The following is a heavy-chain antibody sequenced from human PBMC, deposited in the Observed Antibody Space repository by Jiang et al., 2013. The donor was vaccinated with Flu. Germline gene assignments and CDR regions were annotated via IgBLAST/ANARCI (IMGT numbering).Heavy chain of an antibody. Sequence: QTLSLTCAISGDSVSSNSAAWNWIRQSPSRGLEWLGRTYYRSKWYNDYAVSVKSRITINPDTSKNQFSLQLNSVTPEDTAVYYCAREGVLLLWFGEPSETYYFDYWGQGTLVTVSS. J-gene: IGHJ4*02. CDR1: GDSVSSNSAA. V-gene: IGHV6-1*01. CDR2: TYYRSKWYN. CDR3: AREGVLLLWFGEPSETYYFDY. D-gene: IGHD3-10*01.